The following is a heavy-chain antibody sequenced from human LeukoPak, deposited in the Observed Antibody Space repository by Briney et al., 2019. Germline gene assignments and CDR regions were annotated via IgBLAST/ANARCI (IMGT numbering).Heavy chain of an antibody. J-gene: IGHJ6*03. D-gene: IGHD3-10*01. CDR3: ARGVRAYYYYMDV. Sequence: ASVKVSCKASGGTFSSYAISWVRQAPGQGLEWMGGIIPIFGTANYAQKFQGRVTITTDETTSTAYMELSSLRSEDTAVYYCARGVRAYYYYMDVWGKGTTVTVSS. CDR2: IIPIFGTA. V-gene: IGHV1-69*05. CDR1: GGTFSSYA.